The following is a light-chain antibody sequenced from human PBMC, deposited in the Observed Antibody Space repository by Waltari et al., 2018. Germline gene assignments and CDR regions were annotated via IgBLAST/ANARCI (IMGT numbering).Light chain of an antibody. J-gene: IGLJ1*01. CDR1: NIGSYG. Sequence: SYVLTPPPSASVAPGKTARTTCGGDNIGSYGVHWYQQKPGQATVLVIRYDSDRPSGIPERFSGSNSANTATLTISRVEAGDEANYYCQVWHAALDPGVFGTGTEVTV. V-gene: IGLV3-21*04. CDR2: YDS. CDR3: QVWHAALDPGV.